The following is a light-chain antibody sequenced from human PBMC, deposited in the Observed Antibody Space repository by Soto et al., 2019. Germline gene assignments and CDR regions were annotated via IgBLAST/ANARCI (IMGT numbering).Light chain of an antibody. CDR1: QSVLYSSNNKNY. CDR2: WAS. V-gene: IGKV4-1*01. J-gene: IGKJ1*01. CDR3: QQYYSTPPA. Sequence: DIVLTQSPDSLAVSLGETATINCKSSQSVLYSSNNKNYLAWYQQKPGQPPKLLIYWASTRESGVPDRFSGSGSGTDFTFTISSLQAEDEAVYYCQQYYSTPPAFGQGTKVEIK.